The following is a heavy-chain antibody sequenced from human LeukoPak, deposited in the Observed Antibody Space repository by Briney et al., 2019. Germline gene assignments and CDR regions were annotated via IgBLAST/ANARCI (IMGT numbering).Heavy chain of an antibody. CDR3: AREDDYDESLFDY. V-gene: IGHV3-21*01. CDR1: GFTFSSYS. D-gene: IGHD4-17*01. Sequence: GGSLRLSCAASGFTFSSYSMNWVRQAPGKGLEWVSSISSSSSYIYYADSVKGRFTISRDNAKNSLYLQMNSLRAEDTAVYYCAREDDYDESLFDYWGQGTLVTVSS. CDR2: ISSSSSYI. J-gene: IGHJ4*02.